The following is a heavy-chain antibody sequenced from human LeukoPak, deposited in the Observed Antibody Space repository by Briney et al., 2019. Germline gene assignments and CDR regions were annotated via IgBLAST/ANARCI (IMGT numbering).Heavy chain of an antibody. CDR2: IYSSGYT. Sequence: SETLSLTCTVSGGSISSYNWNWIRQPAGKGLEWIGRIYSSGYTNYSPSLKSRVTMSVDTSKNQFSLRLSSVTAADTAVYYCAREQTVANTSYLFDYWGQGTLVTVSS. J-gene: IGHJ4*02. D-gene: IGHD5-12*01. V-gene: IGHV4-4*07. CDR1: GGSISSYN. CDR3: AREQTVANTSYLFDY.